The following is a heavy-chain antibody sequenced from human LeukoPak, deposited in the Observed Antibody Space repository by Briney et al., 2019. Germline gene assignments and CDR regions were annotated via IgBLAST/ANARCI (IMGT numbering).Heavy chain of an antibody. Sequence: GGSLRLSCAASGFTFSSYWMHWVRQAPGKGLVWVSRINSDGSSTSYADSVKGRFTISRDNAKNTLYLQMNSLRAEDTALYYCARVKSSGHFSFDYWGQGTLVTVSS. V-gene: IGHV3-74*01. CDR1: GFTFSSYW. CDR2: INSDGSST. D-gene: IGHD3-22*01. J-gene: IGHJ4*02. CDR3: ARVKSSGHFSFDY.